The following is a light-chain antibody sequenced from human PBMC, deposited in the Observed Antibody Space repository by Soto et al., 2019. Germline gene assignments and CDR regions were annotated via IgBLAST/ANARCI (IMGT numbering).Light chain of an antibody. CDR1: QSVSNN. CDR3: QQYNNWPPWT. CDR2: DAS. Sequence: ILMTQSPATLSVSPGERATLSCRASQSVSNNLAWYQQKPGQAPRLLIYDASTRATGIPARFSGSGSGTECTLTISGLHSEDFAVYYCQQYNNWPPWTFGQGTKVEIK. J-gene: IGKJ1*01. V-gene: IGKV3-15*01.